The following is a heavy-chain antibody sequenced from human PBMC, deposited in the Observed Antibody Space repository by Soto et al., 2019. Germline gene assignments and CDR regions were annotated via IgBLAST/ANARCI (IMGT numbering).Heavy chain of an antibody. CDR3: ARVVAARRRDYYYYMDV. D-gene: IGHD6-6*01. CDR2: IYYSGST. J-gene: IGHJ6*03. Sequence: SETLSLTCTVSGGSISSGGYYWSWIRQHPGKGLEWIGYIYYSGSTYYNPSLKSRVTISVDTSKNQFSLKLSSVTAADTAVYYCARVVAARRRDYYYYMDVWGKGTTVTVSS. CDR1: GGSISSGGYY. V-gene: IGHV4-31*03.